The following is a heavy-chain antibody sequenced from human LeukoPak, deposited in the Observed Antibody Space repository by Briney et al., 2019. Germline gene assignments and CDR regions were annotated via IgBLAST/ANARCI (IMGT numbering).Heavy chain of an antibody. CDR1: GFTFSSYA. J-gene: IGHJ3*01. D-gene: IGHD2-21*02. CDR3: AKVSCGGNCFYAFDV. V-gene: IGHV3-23*01. Sequence: PGGSLRLSCATSGFTFSSYALNCVRQAPGKGLEWVAGISASSGNTFYADSVKGRFTISRDSSKSTLFLQMNSLRAEDTAVYYCAKVSCGGNCFYAFDVWGRGTMVAVSS. CDR2: ISASSGNT.